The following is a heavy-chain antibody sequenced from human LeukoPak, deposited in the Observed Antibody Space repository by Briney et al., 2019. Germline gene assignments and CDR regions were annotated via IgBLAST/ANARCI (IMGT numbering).Heavy chain of an antibody. Sequence: GGSLRLFCAASGFTFSSYSMNWVRQAPGKGLEWVSSISSSSSYIYYADSVKGRFTISRDNAKNSLYLQMNSLRAEDTAVYYCARDLGGYSYGFGYWGQGTLVTVSS. CDR3: ARDLGGYSYGFGY. V-gene: IGHV3-21*01. CDR2: ISSSSSYI. J-gene: IGHJ4*02. D-gene: IGHD5-18*01. CDR1: GFTFSSYS.